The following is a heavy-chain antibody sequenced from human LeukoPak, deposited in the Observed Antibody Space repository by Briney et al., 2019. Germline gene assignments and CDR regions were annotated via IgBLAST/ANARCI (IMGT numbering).Heavy chain of an antibody. Sequence: QPGGSLRLSCAASGFTFSSYAMHWVRQAPGKGLEYVSAISSNGGSTYYANSVKGRFTISRDNAKNSLYLQMNSLRAEDTAVYYCARDQVVHIDYWGQGTLVTVSS. J-gene: IGHJ4*02. V-gene: IGHV3-64*01. CDR1: GFTFSSYA. CDR2: ISSNGGST. CDR3: ARDQVVHIDY. D-gene: IGHD3-22*01.